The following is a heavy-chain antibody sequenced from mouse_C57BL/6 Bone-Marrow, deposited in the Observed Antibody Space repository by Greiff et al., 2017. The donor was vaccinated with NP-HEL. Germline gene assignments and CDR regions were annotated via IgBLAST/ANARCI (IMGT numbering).Heavy chain of an antibody. Sequence: EVKLLESGPELVKPGASVKISCKASGYTFTDYYMNWVKQSHGKSLEWIGDINPNNGGTSYNQKFKGKATLTVDKSSSTAYMELRSLTSEDSAVYYCAREDYGGYWGQGTTLTVSS. J-gene: IGHJ2*01. D-gene: IGHD1-1*02. CDR1: GYTFTDYY. CDR2: INPNNGGT. V-gene: IGHV1-26*01. CDR3: AREDYGGY.